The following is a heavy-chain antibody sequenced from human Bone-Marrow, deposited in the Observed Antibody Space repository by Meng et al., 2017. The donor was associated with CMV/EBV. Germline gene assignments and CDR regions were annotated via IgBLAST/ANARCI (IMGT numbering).Heavy chain of an antibody. Sequence: GESLKISCAASGFTFSSYSMNWVRQAPGKGLEWVSSISSSSSYIYYADSVKGRFTISRDNAKNSLYLQMNSLRAEDTAVYYCARDMIAYIAARPGPYYYGMAVWGQGNTV. CDR3: ARDMIAYIAARPGPYYYGMAV. V-gene: IGHV3-21*01. CDR1: GFTFSSYS. CDR2: ISSSSSYI. D-gene: IGHD6-6*01. J-gene: IGHJ6*02.